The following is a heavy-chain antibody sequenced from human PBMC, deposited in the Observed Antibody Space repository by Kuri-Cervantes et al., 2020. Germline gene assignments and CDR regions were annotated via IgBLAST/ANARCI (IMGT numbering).Heavy chain of an antibody. D-gene: IGHD3-22*01. CDR1: GFTFSSYW. CDR2: IKQDGSEK. CDR3: ANLVVSRPSYDAFDI. Sequence: GGSLRLSCAASGFTFSSYWMSWVRQAPGKGLEWVANIKQDGSEKYYVDSVKGRFTISRDNAKNSLYLQMYSLRAEDTAVYYCANLVVSRPSYDAFDIWGQGTMVTVSS. V-gene: IGHV3-7*01. J-gene: IGHJ3*02.